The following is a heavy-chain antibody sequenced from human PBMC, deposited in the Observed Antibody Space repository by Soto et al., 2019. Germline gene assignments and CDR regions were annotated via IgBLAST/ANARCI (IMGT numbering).Heavy chain of an antibody. D-gene: IGHD4-17*01. V-gene: IGHV4-30-4*01. CDR3: AREVIPLTTDWYFDL. CDR2: IYDSGST. Sequence: PSETLSLTCTVSGGSISGGVGGLYYWNWIRQPPGKGLEWIGYIYDSGSTYYNPSLKSRVTISVDTSKNQFSLRLSSVTAADTAVYYCAREVIPLTTDWYFDLWGRGTLVTVSS. J-gene: IGHJ2*01. CDR1: GGSISGGVGGLYY.